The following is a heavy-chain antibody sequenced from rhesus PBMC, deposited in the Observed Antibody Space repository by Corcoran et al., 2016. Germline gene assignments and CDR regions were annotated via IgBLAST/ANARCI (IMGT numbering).Heavy chain of an antibody. CDR2: IYGSGRST. J-gene: IGHJ2*01. Sequence: QLQLQESGPGLVKPSETLSVTCAVSGGSISSSYWSWIRQAPGKGLEWIGYIYGSGRSTNYNPSLRSRCTLSVDTSKNQLSLKLSSVTAADTAVYYCARDQGSVGIDWYFDLWGPGTPITISS. CDR3: ARDQGSVGIDWYFDL. D-gene: IGHD5-42*01. CDR1: GGSISSSY. V-gene: IGHV4-169*02.